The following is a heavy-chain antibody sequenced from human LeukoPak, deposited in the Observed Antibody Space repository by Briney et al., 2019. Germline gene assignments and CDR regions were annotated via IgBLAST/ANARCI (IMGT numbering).Heavy chain of an antibody. CDR1: GYSISSGYY. J-gene: IGHJ6*03. CDR3: ARDLLYGSGSYYIDWYYYYMDV. CDR2: IYHSGST. D-gene: IGHD3-10*01. V-gene: IGHV4-38-2*02. Sequence: SETLSLTCTVSGYSISSGYYWGWIRQPPGKGLEWIGSIYHSGSTYYNPSLKSRVTISVDTSKNQFSLKVSSVTAADTAVYYCARDLLYGSGSYYIDWYYYYMDVWGKGTTVTASS.